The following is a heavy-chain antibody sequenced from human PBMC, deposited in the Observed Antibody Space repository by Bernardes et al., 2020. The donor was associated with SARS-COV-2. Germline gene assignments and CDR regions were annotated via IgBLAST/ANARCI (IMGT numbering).Heavy chain of an antibody. CDR1: GASMSNYY. Sequence: SETLSLTCIVSGASMSNYYWSWIRQPPGKGLEWIGYIYYTGSTNYNPSLKSRVTISVDTSKKHFSLKLSSVTAADTAVYYCARYDYGDYVGLEEDVGDAFDIWGQGTLVTVSS. CDR3: ARYDYGDYVGLEEDVGDAFDI. D-gene: IGHD4-17*01. J-gene: IGHJ3*02. V-gene: IGHV4-59*01. CDR2: IYYTGST.